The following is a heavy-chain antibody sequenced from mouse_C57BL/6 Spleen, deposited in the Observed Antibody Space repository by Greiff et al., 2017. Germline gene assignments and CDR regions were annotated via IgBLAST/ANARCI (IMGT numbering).Heavy chain of an antibody. Sequence: QVQLQQSGPELVKPGASVKISCKASGYAFSSSWMNWVKQRPGKGLEWIGRIYPGDGDTNYNGKFKGKATLTADKSSSTAYMQLSSLTSEDSAVYFCARAGYDYEYYAMDYWGQGTSVTVPS. CDR2: IYPGDGDT. CDR3: ARAGYDYEYYAMDY. CDR1: GYAFSSSW. J-gene: IGHJ4*01. V-gene: IGHV1-82*01. D-gene: IGHD2-4*01.